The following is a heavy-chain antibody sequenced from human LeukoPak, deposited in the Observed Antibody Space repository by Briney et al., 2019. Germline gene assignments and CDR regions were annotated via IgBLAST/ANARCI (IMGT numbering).Heavy chain of an antibody. CDR1: RFTLSTYW. CDR2: IKQDGSQE. D-gene: IGHD5-24*01. CDR3: AKEGRSLQTY. Sequence: GGSLRLSCAASRFTLSTYWMSWVRQAPGKGLEWVAHIKQDGSQEYYVDSVKGRFTISRDNAKNSLYLQMNSLRVEDTAVYYCAKEGRSLQTYWGQGTLVTVSS. J-gene: IGHJ4*02. V-gene: IGHV3-7*03.